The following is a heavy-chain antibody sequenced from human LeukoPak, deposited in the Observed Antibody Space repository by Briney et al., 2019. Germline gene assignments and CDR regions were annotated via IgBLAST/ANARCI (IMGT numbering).Heavy chain of an antibody. V-gene: IGHV4-59*12. J-gene: IGHJ3*02. CDR1: GGSISSYY. Sequence: SETLSLTCTVSGGSISSYYWSCIRQPPGKGLEWIGYIYYSGSTNYNPSLKSRVTISVDTSKNQFSLKLSSVTAADTAVYYCASSLRYTSSVPSWAFDIWGQGTMVTVSS. D-gene: IGHD6-13*01. CDR3: ASSLRYTSSVPSWAFDI. CDR2: IYYSGST.